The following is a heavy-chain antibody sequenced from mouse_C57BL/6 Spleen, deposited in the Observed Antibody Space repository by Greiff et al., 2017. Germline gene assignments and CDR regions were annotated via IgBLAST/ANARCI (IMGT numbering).Heavy chain of an antibody. J-gene: IGHJ1*03. CDR2: IDPETGGT. CDR3: TRENDYDDARYFDV. V-gene: IGHV1-15*01. Sequence: VQRVESGAELVRPGASVTLSCKASGYTFTDYEMHWVKQTPVHGLEWIGAIDPETGGTAYNQKFKGKAILTADKSSSTAYMEPRSLTSEDSAVYYCTRENDYDDARYFDVWGTGTTVTVSS. D-gene: IGHD2-4*01. CDR1: GYTFTDYE.